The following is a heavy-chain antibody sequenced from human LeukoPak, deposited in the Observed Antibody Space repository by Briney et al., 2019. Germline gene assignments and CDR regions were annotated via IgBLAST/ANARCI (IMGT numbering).Heavy chain of an antibody. CDR1: GYTFTSYG. Sequence: VSVKVSCKASGYTFTSYGISWVRQAPGQGLEWMGWISAYNGNTNYAQKLQGRVTMTTDTSTSTAYMELRSLRSDDTAVYYCARLRLDIVVVPAAEYYFDYWGQGTLVTVSS. CDR3: ARLRLDIVVVPAAEYYFDY. J-gene: IGHJ4*02. CDR2: ISAYNGNT. V-gene: IGHV1-18*04. D-gene: IGHD2-2*03.